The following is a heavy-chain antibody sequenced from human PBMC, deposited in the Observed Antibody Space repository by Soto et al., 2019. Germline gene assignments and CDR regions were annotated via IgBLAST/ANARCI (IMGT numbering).Heavy chain of an antibody. Sequence: QVHLVESGGGVVQPGRSLRVSCAASGFTFSHYAMHWVRQAPGKGLECVAVVSYDGTKQFYADSVKGRFTISRDSSKSTLYLQMNNLRDEDTAVYYCARDRVYYYDSSGYYNFDFWGQGTLVTVSS. J-gene: IGHJ4*02. CDR1: GFTFSHYA. D-gene: IGHD3-22*01. CDR2: VSYDGTKQ. CDR3: ARDRVYYYDSSGYYNFDF. V-gene: IGHV3-30-3*01.